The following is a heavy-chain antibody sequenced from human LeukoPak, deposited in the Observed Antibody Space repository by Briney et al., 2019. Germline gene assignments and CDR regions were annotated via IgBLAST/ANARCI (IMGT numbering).Heavy chain of an antibody. CDR2: IKQDGSEK. J-gene: IGHJ5*02. Sequence: GGSLRLSCAASGFTFSSYWMSWVRQAPGKGLEWVANIKQDGSEKYCVDSVKGRFTISRDNAKNSLYLQMNSLRAEDTAVYYCARDQPFWSGYNWFDPWGQGTLVTVSS. CDR1: GFTFSSYW. D-gene: IGHD3-3*01. V-gene: IGHV3-7*01. CDR3: ARDQPFWSGYNWFDP.